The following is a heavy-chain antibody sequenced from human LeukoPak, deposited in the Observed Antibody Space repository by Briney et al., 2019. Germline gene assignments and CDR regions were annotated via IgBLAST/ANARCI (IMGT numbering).Heavy chain of an antibody. Sequence: SETLSLTCAVSGGSISSTNWWSWVRQPPGKGLEWIGEIYHSGSTNYNPSLKSRVTISVDKSKNQFSLKLSSVTAADTAVYYCARAHHDYSNYGPLYYYYYYMDVWGKGTTVTVSS. CDR1: GGSISSTNW. J-gene: IGHJ6*03. CDR2: IYHSGST. D-gene: IGHD4-11*01. CDR3: ARAHHDYSNYGPLYYYYYYMDV. V-gene: IGHV4-4*02.